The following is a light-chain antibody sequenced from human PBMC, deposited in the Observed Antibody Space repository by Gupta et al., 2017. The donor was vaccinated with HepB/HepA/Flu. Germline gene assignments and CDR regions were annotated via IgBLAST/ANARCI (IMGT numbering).Light chain of an antibody. CDR1: NSDY. CDR3: SSYTFTSTLVV. V-gene: IGLV2-14*01. J-gene: IGLJ2*01. CDR2: NVF. Sequence: HSSLAQPASVSGSPGQSITISCTGTNSDYVSWYQQYPGKAPKLLLYNVFDRPSGVSHRFSGSKSGNTASLTIAGLQAEDEANYYCSSYTFTSTLVVFGGGTHLTVL.